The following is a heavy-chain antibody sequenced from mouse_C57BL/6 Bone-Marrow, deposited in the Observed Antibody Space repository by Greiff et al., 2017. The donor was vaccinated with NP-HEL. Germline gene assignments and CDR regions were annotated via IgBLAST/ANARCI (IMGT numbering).Heavy chain of an antibody. V-gene: IGHV1-26*01. CDR3: ARGSFRYYFDY. CDR2: INPNNGGT. Sequence: VQLQQSGPELVKPGASVKISCKASGYTFTDYYMNWVKQSHGKSLEWIGDINPNNGGTSYNQKFKGKATLTVDKSSSTAYMELRSLTSEDSAVYYCARGSFRYYFDYWGQGTTLTVSS. J-gene: IGHJ2*01. CDR1: GYTFTDYY.